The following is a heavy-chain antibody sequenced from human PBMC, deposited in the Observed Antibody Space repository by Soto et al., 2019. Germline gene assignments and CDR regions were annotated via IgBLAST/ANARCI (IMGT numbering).Heavy chain of an antibody. V-gene: IGHV1-69*01. Sequence: QVQLVQSGAEVKKPGSSVKVSCKASGGTFSSYAISWVRQAPGQGLEWMGGIIPIFGTANYAQKFQGRVTITADESKSTAYMELSSLRSEDTAVYYCASQVLATDSYYYYGMDVWGQGTTVTVSS. CDR3: ASQVLATDSYYYYGMDV. CDR1: GGTFSSYA. J-gene: IGHJ6*01. CDR2: IIPIFGTA.